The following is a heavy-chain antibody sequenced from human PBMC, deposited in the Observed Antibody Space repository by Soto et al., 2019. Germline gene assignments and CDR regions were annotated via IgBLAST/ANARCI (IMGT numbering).Heavy chain of an antibody. Sequence: EVQVVESGGGLVKPGGSLRLSSTFSFSMYSMDWVRQAPGKGLEWVASISSGSAFIKYADSVKGRFTISRDNANNSVSLQMDSLRVEDTAMYYCTRDQGGSYDSWFDPWGRGTLVTVSS. V-gene: IGHV3-21*01. CDR1: SFSMYS. CDR2: ISSGSAFI. D-gene: IGHD1-26*01. CDR3: TRDQGGSYDSWFDP. J-gene: IGHJ5*02.